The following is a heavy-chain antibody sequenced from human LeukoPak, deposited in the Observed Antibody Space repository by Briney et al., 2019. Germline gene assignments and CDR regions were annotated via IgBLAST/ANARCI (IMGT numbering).Heavy chain of an antibody. Sequence: GGSLRLSCAASGFTVSSNYMSWVRQAPGKGLEWVSVIYSGGSTYYADSVKGRFTISRDNSKNTLYLQMNSLRAEDTAVYYCARDLAGGWFDPWGQGTLVTVSS. V-gene: IGHV3-53*01. CDR3: ARDLAGGWFDP. J-gene: IGHJ5*02. CDR2: IYSGGST. CDR1: GFTVSSNY.